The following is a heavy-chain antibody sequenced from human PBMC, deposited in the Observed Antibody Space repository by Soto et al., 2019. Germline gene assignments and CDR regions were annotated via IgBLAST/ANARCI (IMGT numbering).Heavy chain of an antibody. CDR1: GGSISNYY. J-gene: IGHJ4*02. CDR3: GRRWGGATDY. Sequence: QVQLQESGPGLVKPSETLSLTCTVSGGSISNYYWSWIRQPPGKGLEWIGYIYYSGSTNYNPSLKSRVTISVDTSKNQFSLKVTSVTAADTAVYYCGRRWGGATDYWGQGTLVTVSS. V-gene: IGHV4-59*01. CDR2: IYYSGST. D-gene: IGHD3-16*01.